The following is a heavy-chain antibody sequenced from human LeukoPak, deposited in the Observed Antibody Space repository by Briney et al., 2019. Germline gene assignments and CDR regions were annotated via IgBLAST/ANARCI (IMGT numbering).Heavy chain of an antibody. Sequence: GGSLRLSCAASGFTFSSYGMHWVRQAPGKGLEWVAVIWYDGSNKYDADSVKGRFTISRDNSKNTLYLQMNSLRAEDTAVYYCAKMYYDFWSGSNDYYMDVWGKGTTVTVSS. CDR1: GFTFSSYG. CDR2: IWYDGSNK. J-gene: IGHJ6*03. CDR3: AKMYYDFWSGSNDYYMDV. V-gene: IGHV3-33*06. D-gene: IGHD3-3*01.